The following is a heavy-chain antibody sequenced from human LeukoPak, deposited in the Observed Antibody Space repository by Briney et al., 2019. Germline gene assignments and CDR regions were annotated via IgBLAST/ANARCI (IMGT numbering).Heavy chain of an antibody. Sequence: GGSLRLSCTVSGFTVSSNSMSWVRQAPGKGLEWVSFIYSDNTHYSDSVKGRVTISRDNSNNTLYLQMNSLRAEDTAVYYCARRAGAYSHPYDYWGQGTLVTVSS. J-gene: IGHJ4*02. CDR2: IYSDNT. CDR3: ARRAGAYSHPYDY. V-gene: IGHV3-53*01. CDR1: GFTVSSNS. D-gene: IGHD4/OR15-4a*01.